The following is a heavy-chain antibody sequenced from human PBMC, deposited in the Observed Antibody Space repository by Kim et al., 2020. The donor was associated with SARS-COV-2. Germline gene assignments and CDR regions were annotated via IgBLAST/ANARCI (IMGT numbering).Heavy chain of an antibody. D-gene: IGHD2-21*01. CDR1: GFPFIRHA. V-gene: IGHV3-30*18. J-gene: IGHJ4*02. Sequence: GGSLRLSCEASGFPFIRHAMHWVRQTPGKGLDWLAVVSHSGDHKYYGDFLKGRVSISRDNSRNTMYLQMDSLRPEDAGVYYCAKGDGSYDLIDFWGPGTPVTVSS. CDR3: AKGDGSYDLIDF. CDR2: VSHSGDHK.